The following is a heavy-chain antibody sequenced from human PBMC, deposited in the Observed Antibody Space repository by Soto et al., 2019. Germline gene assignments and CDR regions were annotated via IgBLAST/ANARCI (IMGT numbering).Heavy chain of an antibody. CDR1: GGSISSYY. CDR3: TRTFISSQDGFDL. Sequence: PSETLSLTCTVSGGSISSYYWSWIRQPPGKGLEWIGYIYYSGSTNYNPSLKSRVTISVDTSKDQFSLKLSSVTAADTAVYYCTRTFISSQDGFDLWGQGTLVTVSS. V-gene: IGHV4-59*01. CDR2: IYYSGST. D-gene: IGHD6-13*01. J-gene: IGHJ4*02.